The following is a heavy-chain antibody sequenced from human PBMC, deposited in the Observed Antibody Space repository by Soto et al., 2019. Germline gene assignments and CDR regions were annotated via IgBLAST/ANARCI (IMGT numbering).Heavy chain of an antibody. CDR1: GFTFSNAW. D-gene: IGHD1-26*01. J-gene: IGHJ6*02. V-gene: IGHV3-15*07. CDR3: YGTGGRGTISNYYYGMDV. Sequence: PGGSLRLSCAASGFTFSNAWMNWVRQAPGKGLEWVGRIKSKTDGGTTDYAAPVKGRFTISRDDSKNTLYLQMNSLKTEDTAVYYCYGTGGRGTISNYYYGMDVWGQGTTVTVSS. CDR2: IKSKTDGGTT.